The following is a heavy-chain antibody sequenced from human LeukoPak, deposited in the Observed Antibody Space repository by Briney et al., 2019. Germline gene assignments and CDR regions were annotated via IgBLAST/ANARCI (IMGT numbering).Heavy chain of an antibody. CDR3: ARGPSCTYDSLSYWFDP. Sequence: ASVKVSCKASGYTFTSDDINWVRQATGQGLEWMGWMNPNSGNTGYAQKFQGRVTMTRNTSISTSYMELSSLRSEDTAVYYCARGPSCTYDSLSYWFDPWGQGTLVTVSS. J-gene: IGHJ5*02. V-gene: IGHV1-8*01. CDR2: MNPNSGNT. D-gene: IGHD3-16*01. CDR1: GYTFTSDD.